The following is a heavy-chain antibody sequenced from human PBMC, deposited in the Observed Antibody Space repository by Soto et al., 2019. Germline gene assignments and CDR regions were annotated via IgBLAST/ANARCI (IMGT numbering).Heavy chain of an antibody. CDR1: EFTFSSYA. J-gene: IGHJ4*02. CDR2: ISGSGGST. Sequence: EVQLLESGGGLVQPGGSLRLSCEASEFTFSSYAMSWVRQAPGKGLEWVSAISGSGGSTYYADSVKGRFTISRDNSKNTLYLQMNSLRAEDAAVYYCAKASSSGWYPFDYWGQGTLVTVSS. V-gene: IGHV3-23*01. CDR3: AKASSSGWYPFDY. D-gene: IGHD6-19*01.